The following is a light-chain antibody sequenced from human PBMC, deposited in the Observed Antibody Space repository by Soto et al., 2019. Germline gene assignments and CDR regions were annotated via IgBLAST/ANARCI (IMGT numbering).Light chain of an antibody. Sequence: QSVLTQPASVSGSPGQSITISCTGTNNDVGAHNLVSWYQHHPGKAPRLIISEVSNRPSGVSTRFSASKSGNTASLTISGLQAEDEADYYCSSYTMSTTIIFGRGTKLTVL. J-gene: IGLJ2*01. V-gene: IGLV2-14*01. CDR1: NNDVGAHNL. CDR3: SSYTMSTTII. CDR2: EVS.